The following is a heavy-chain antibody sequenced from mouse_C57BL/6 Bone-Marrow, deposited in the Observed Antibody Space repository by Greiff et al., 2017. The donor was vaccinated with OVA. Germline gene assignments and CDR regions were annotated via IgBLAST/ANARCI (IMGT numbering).Heavy chain of an antibody. D-gene: IGHD2-2*01. V-gene: IGHV1-69*01. CDR2: IDPSDSYT. Sequence: QVQLQQPGAELVMPGASVKLSCKASGYTFTSYWMHWVKQRPGQGLEWIGEIDPSDSYTNYNLKFKGKSTLTVDKSSSTAYMQLSSLTSEDSAVYYCAREGYDVDWYFDVWGTGTTVTVSS. CDR3: AREGYDVDWYFDV. J-gene: IGHJ1*03. CDR1: GYTFTSYW.